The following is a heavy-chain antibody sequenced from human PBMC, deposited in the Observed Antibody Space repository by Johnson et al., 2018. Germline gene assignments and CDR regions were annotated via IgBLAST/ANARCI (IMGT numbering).Heavy chain of an antibody. CDR2: ISYDGRNK. J-gene: IGHJ3*02. CDR1: GFTFSSYA. D-gene: IGHD3-9*01. CDR3: ASGEYYVFLTGYYDAFDI. V-gene: IGHV3-30-3*01. Sequence: QVQLVQSGGGVVQPGRSLRLSCAASGFTFSSYAMHWVRQAPGKGLEWVAVISYDGRNKYYADSVKGRFTISRDNAKNSLYLQMNSLRVEDTAVYYCASGEYYVFLTGYYDAFDIWGQGTMVTVSS.